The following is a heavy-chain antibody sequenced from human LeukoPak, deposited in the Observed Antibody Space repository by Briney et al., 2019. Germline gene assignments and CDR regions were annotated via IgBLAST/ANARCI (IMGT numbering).Heavy chain of an antibody. Sequence: ASVKVSCKASGYTFTTYPMHWVRQAPGQGLEWMGWISAYNGNTNYAQKLQGRVTMTTDTSTSTAYMELRSLRSDDTAVYYCARAPTYCSSTSCYTDAFDIWGQGTMVTVSS. V-gene: IGHV1-18*01. D-gene: IGHD2-2*02. CDR3: ARAPTYCSSTSCYTDAFDI. J-gene: IGHJ3*02. CDR2: ISAYNGNT. CDR1: GYTFTTYP.